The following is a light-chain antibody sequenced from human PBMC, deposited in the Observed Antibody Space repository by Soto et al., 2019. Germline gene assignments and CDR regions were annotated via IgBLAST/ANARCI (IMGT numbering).Light chain of an antibody. Sequence: DIAMTQSPDSLSVSLGERATINCKASRSLLHSSNNENQLAWYQQKPGQPPKLLIYWASTRESGVPDRFTGSGSETDFSLTISGLQAEDVAVYYCHQYYSIPLTFGGGTKVELK. J-gene: IGKJ4*01. CDR2: WAS. CDR3: HQYYSIPLT. CDR1: RSLLHSSNNENQ. V-gene: IGKV4-1*01.